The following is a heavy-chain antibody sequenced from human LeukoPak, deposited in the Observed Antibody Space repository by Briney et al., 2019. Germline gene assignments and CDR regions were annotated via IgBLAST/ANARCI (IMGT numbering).Heavy chain of an antibody. Sequence: SETLSLTCTVSGGSISSYYWSWIRQPPGKGLQWIGYIYYSGSTNYNPSLKSRVTISVDTSKNQFSLKLSSVTAADTAVYYCARTYCSSTSCYEDWFDPWGQGTLVTVSS. D-gene: IGHD2-2*01. CDR1: GGSISSYY. J-gene: IGHJ5*02. CDR2: IYYSGST. V-gene: IGHV4-59*01. CDR3: ARTYCSSTSCYEDWFDP.